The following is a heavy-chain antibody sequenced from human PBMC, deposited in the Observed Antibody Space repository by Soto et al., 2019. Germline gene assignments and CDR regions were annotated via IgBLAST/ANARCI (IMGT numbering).Heavy chain of an antibody. CDR2: IKSKTDGGTT. D-gene: IGHD1-26*01. CDR1: GFTFSNAW. Sequence: GGSLRLSCAASGFTFSNAWMSWVRQAPGKGLEWVGRIKSKTDGGTTDYAAPVKVRFTISREDSKNTLYLQRNSLKTEDTAVDYCTTGGSGSYWDAFDIWGQGTMVTVSS. J-gene: IGHJ3*02. V-gene: IGHV3-15*01. CDR3: TTGGSGSYWDAFDI.